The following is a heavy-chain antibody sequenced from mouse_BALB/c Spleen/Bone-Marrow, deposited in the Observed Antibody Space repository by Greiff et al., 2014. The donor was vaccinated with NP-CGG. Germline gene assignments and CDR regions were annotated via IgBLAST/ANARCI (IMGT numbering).Heavy chain of an antibody. CDR3: AREGNGYDGYWYFDV. CDR2: IDPSDSYT. J-gene: IGHJ1*01. V-gene: IGHV1-69*02. Sequence: QVQLKESGAELVKPGASVKLSCKASGYTFTSYWMHWVKQRPGQGLEWIGEIDPSDSYTNYNQKFKGKATLTVDKSSSTAYMQLSSLTSEDSAVYYWAREGNGYDGYWYFDVWGAGTTVTVSS. D-gene: IGHD2-2*01. CDR1: GYTFTSYW.